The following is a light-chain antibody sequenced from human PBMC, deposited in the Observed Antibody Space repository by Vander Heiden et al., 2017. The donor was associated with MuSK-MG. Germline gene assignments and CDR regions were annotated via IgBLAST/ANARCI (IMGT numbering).Light chain of an antibody. Sequence: QSALTPPASVSGSPGQSITIPCTGTSSDVGSYNLVSWYQQHQGKAPKLMIYEVSKRPSGVSNRFSGSKSGNTASLTISGLQAEDEAEYYCCSYAGSSTLVFGGGTKLTVL. V-gene: IGLV2-23*02. CDR1: SSDVGSYNL. CDR3: CSYAGSSTLV. CDR2: EVS. J-gene: IGLJ2*01.